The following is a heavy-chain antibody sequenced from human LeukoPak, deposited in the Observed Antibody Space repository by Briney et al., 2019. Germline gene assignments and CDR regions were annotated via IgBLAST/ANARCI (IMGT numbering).Heavy chain of an antibody. CDR1: GFTFSSYE. D-gene: IGHD1-26*01. Sequence: GGSLGLSCAASGFTFSSYEMNWVRQAPGKGLEWVSYISSSGSTIYYADSVKGRFTISRDNAKNSLYLQMNSLRAEDTAVYYCARAGRQWEVDYWGQGTLVTVSS. V-gene: IGHV3-48*03. CDR2: ISSSGSTI. J-gene: IGHJ4*02. CDR3: ARAGRQWEVDY.